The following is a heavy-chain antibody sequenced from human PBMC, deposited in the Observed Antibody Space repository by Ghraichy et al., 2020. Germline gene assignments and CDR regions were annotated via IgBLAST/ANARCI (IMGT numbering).Heavy chain of an antibody. V-gene: IGHV3-23*01. J-gene: IGHJ3*02. CDR3: AKMGQYGSGSYRGHDAFDI. CDR2: ISGSGGST. CDR1: GFTFSSYA. D-gene: IGHD3-10*01. Sequence: LSLTCAASGFTFSSYAMSWVRQAPGKGLEWVSAISGSGGSTYYADSVKGRFTISRDNSKNTLYLQMNSLRAEDTAVYYCAKMGQYGSGSYRGHDAFDIWGQGTMVTVSS.